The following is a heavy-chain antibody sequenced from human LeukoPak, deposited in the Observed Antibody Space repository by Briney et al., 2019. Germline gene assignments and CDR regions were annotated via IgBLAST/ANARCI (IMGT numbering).Heavy chain of an antibody. Sequence: PSETLSLTCTVSGGSINSGDYYWTWIRQPPGKGLEWIGYVHSSGDTYYNPSLKSRIVISSDMSINQFSLILSSVTAADTAVYYCARVTGPAPPSWFDPWGQGTLVTVSS. J-gene: IGHJ5*02. CDR3: ARVTGPAPPSWFDP. V-gene: IGHV4-30-4*01. CDR1: GGSINSGDYY. CDR2: VHSSGDT. D-gene: IGHD3-10*01.